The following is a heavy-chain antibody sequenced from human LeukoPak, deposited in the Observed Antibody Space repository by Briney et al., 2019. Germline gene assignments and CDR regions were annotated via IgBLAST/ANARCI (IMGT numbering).Heavy chain of an antibody. Sequence: SETLSLTCTVSGGSINNYYWSWVRQPPGAGLEWLAYIYYTGSTNYNPSLKTRLTISVDTSKNQFSLRLNSVTAADTAVYYCAREDYGGNRLYGMDVWGQGTTVTVSS. V-gene: IGHV4-59*12. CDR3: AREDYGGNRLYGMDV. CDR2: IYYTGST. D-gene: IGHD4-17*01. J-gene: IGHJ6*02. CDR1: GGSINNYY.